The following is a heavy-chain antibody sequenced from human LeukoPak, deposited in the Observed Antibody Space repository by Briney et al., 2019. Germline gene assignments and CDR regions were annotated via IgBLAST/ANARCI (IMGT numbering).Heavy chain of an antibody. CDR3: ARAQVKYNNGQGSQGYYSYGMDV. CDR1: GGSISTYY. V-gene: IGHV4-59*01. J-gene: IGHJ6*02. Sequence: SETLSLTCTVSGGSISTYYGNWIRQAPGKGLEWIGYVYYSGSTNYNPSLKSRVAMSVDTSRNQFSLKLSSVTAADTAIYYCARAQVKYNNGQGSQGYYSYGMDVWGQGTTVTVSS. D-gene: IGHD1-1*01. CDR2: VYYSGST.